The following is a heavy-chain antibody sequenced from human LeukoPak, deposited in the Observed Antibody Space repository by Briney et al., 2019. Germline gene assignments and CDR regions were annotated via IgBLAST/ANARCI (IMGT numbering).Heavy chain of an antibody. V-gene: IGHV3-48*01. Sequence: GGSLRLSCAASGFTFSSYSMNWVRQAPGKGLEWVSYISSSSSTIYYADSVKGRFTISRDNSKNTLYLQMNSLRAEDTAVYYCAKGEVGAIAYYFDYWGQGTLVTVSS. CDR3: AKGEVGAIAYYFDY. D-gene: IGHD1-26*01. CDR1: GFTFSSYS. J-gene: IGHJ4*02. CDR2: ISSSSSTI.